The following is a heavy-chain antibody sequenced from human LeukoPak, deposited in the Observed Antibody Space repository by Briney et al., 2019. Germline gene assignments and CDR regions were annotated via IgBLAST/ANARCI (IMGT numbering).Heavy chain of an antibody. D-gene: IGHD3-9*01. Sequence: ASVKVSCKASGYTFTRYGISWVRQAPGQGLEWRGGIIAYNGNTKYAQKLQGRVTMTTDTSTSTAYMELRSLRSDDTAVYYCARVVLRYFDWLSTYYFDYWGQGTLVTVSS. CDR2: IIAYNGNT. CDR3: ARVVLRYFDWLSTYYFDY. CDR1: GYTFTRYG. V-gene: IGHV1-18*01. J-gene: IGHJ4*02.